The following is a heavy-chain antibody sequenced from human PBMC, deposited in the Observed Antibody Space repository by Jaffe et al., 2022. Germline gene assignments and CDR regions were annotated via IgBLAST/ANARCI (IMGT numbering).Heavy chain of an antibody. Sequence: QVQLVQSGSELKKPGASVKVSCKTSGYPFVFYAINWVRQVPGQGLEWMGWINTNTGTPTYAQGFTGRFVFSLDTSVSTAYLQISSLEAEDTAVYYCATGKSPNAETTKGWFDPWGQGTLVTVSS. CDR3: ATGKSPNAETTKGWFDP. CDR2: INTNTGTP. V-gene: IGHV7-4-1*02. D-gene: IGHD4-17*01. CDR1: GYPFVFYA. J-gene: IGHJ5*02.